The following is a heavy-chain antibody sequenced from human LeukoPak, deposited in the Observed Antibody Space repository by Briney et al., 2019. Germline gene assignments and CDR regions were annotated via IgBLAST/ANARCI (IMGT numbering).Heavy chain of an antibody. V-gene: IGHV1-8*01. D-gene: IGHD2-15*01. CDR3: ARSSSRRVPSRYCSGGSCFDY. Sequence: GASVKVSCKASGYTFTSYDINWVGQATGQGLEWMGWMNPNSGNTGYAQKFQGRVTMTRNTSISTAYMELSGLRSEDTAVYYCARSSSRRVPSRYCSGGSCFDYWGQGTLVTVSS. J-gene: IGHJ4*02. CDR1: GYTFTSYD. CDR2: MNPNSGNT.